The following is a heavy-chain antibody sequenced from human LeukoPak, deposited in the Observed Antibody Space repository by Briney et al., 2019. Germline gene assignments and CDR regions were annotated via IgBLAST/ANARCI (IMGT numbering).Heavy chain of an antibody. J-gene: IGHJ5*01. Sequence: SETLSLTCAVYGGSFSGYYWSWIRQPPGKGLEWIGEINHSGSPNYNPSLKRRVTISVDTSKNQFSLKLSSVAAADKAVEYCASFYGSGCYNWFDYWGQGTLVTVSS. CDR1: GGSFSGYY. CDR2: INHSGSP. D-gene: IGHD6-19*01. V-gene: IGHV4-34*01. CDR3: ASFYGSGCYNWFDY.